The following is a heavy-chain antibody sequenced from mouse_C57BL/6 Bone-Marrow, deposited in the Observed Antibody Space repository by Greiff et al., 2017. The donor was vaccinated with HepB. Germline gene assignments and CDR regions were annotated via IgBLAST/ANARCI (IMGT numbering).Heavy chain of an antibody. V-gene: IGHV1-55*01. Sequence: QVQLKQPGAELVKPGASVKMSCKASGYTFTSYWITWVKQRPGQGLEWIGDIYPGSGSTNYNEKFKSKATLTVDTSSSTAYMQLSSLTSEDSAVYYCTKIYYGIFWYFDVWGTGTTVTVSS. CDR3: TKIYYGIFWYFDV. CDR2: IYPGSGST. J-gene: IGHJ1*03. D-gene: IGHD2-1*01. CDR1: GYTFTSYW.